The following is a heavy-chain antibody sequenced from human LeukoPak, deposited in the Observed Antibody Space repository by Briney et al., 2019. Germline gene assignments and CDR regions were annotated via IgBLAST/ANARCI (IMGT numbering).Heavy chain of an antibody. D-gene: IGHD3-22*01. Sequence: PSETLSLTCAVSGGSISSGSYSWSWIRQPPGKGLEWIGYIYHSGSTYYNPSLKSRVTISVDRSKNQFSLKLSSVTAADTAVYYCASYYYDSSGYVPFDYWGQGTLVTVSS. CDR1: GGSISSGSYS. V-gene: IGHV4-30-2*01. J-gene: IGHJ4*02. CDR2: IYHSGST. CDR3: ASYYYDSSGYVPFDY.